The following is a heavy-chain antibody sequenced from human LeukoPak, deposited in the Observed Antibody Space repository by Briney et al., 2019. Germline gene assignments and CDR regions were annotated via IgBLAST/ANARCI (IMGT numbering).Heavy chain of an antibody. CDR2: INPYSGAI. Sequence: VKVSCQSSGFTFTDEYIHWVRQAPGQGLEWMGWINPYSGAINYAQKFHGRVTLTRDTSISTAYMELSRLTSGDTAVYYCARDPKSQLLLDYWGQGTLVTVSS. J-gene: IGHJ4*02. V-gene: IGHV1-2*02. CDR1: GFTFTDEY. CDR3: ARDPKSQLLLDY. D-gene: IGHD2-2*01.